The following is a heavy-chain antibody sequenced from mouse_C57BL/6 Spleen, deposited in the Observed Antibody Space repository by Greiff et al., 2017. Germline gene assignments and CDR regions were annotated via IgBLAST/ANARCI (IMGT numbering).Heavy chain of an antibody. CDR3: ARDCNHGGCAY. V-gene: IGHV1-39*01. CDR1: GYSFTDYN. D-gene: IGHD2-1*01. Sequence: EVQLQQSGPELVNPGASVKISCKASGYSFTDYNMNWVKQSNGKSLEWIGVINPTYGPTSYNPKFKGKATLTVDHSSSTAYLQLHSLTSEDSAVYYCARDCNHGGCAYWGQGTLVTVSA. CDR2: INPTYGPT. J-gene: IGHJ3*01.